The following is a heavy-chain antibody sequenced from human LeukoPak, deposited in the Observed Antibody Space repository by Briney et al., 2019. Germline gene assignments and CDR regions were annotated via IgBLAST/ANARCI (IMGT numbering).Heavy chain of an antibody. J-gene: IGHJ3*02. Sequence: PGGSLRLSCEGSAFIFSGHWMNWVRRTPGKGLEWVASIKEDGSERQYVDSVKGRFSISRDNTKGSLFLQLNSLRAEDTAVYYCARVENYYDSSGYYYVWHRGPYDAFDIWGQGTMVTVSS. CDR2: IKEDGSER. CDR3: ARVENYYDSSGYYYVWHRGPYDAFDI. V-gene: IGHV3-7*03. CDR1: AFIFSGHW. D-gene: IGHD3-22*01.